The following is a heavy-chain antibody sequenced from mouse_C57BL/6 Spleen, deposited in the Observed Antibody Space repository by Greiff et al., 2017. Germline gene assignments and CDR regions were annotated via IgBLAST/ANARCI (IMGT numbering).Heavy chain of an antibody. CDR1: GFTFSDYG. V-gene: IGHV5-17*01. J-gene: IGHJ4*01. Sequence: EVHLVESGAGLVKPGASLKLSCAASGFTFSDYGMHWVRQAPEKGLEWVAYISSGSSTIYYADTVKGRFTVSRDNAKNTLFLQMTSLRSEDTAMYYCAISYDCDRDYYAMDYWGQGTSVTVSA. CDR2: ISSGSSTI. CDR3: AISYDCDRDYYAMDY. D-gene: IGHD2-4*01.